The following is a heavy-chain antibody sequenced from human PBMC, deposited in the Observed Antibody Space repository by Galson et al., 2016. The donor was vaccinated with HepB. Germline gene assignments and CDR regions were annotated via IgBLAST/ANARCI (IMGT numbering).Heavy chain of an antibody. Sequence: SLRLSCAASGFTFSRYEMNWVRQAPGKGLEWVAGLWNDGSVKYYADSVKGRFTISRDNAKNSLFLQMNSLRDEDTAVYYCARALFGSGSYWCMDVWGQGTTVTVSS. CDR1: GFTFSRYE. CDR3: ARALFGSGSYWCMDV. CDR2: LWNDGSVK. D-gene: IGHD3-10*01. J-gene: IGHJ6*02. V-gene: IGHV3-33*08.